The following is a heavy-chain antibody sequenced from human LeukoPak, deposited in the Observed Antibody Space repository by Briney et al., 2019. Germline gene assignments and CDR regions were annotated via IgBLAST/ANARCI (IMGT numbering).Heavy chain of an antibody. CDR1: GGSFSGYY. CDR3: ARGRQDVTMIVVVMTAVSYYLDV. V-gene: IGHV4-34*01. Sequence: KPLETLSLTCAVYGGSFSGYYWTWIRQTPEKGLEWIGEMNPSGSTNYNPSLKSRVTISVDTSKNQFSLELSSVTAADTAVYYCARGRQDVTMIVVVMTAVSYYLDVWGKGTTVTVS. CDR2: MNPSGST. D-gene: IGHD3-22*01. J-gene: IGHJ6*03.